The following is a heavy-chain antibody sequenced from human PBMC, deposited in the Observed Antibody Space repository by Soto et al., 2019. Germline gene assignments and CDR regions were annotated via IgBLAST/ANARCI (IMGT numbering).Heavy chain of an antibody. Sequence: QVQLQESGPGLVKPSETLSLTCAVSGGSISSSNWWSWVRQSPGKGLEWVGEIYHDGNTNYHPSLKSRVTMSVDKSKIQFSLKLTSVTAADTAVYYCARDRLGGWGVEGWGQGTLVSVSS. D-gene: IGHD3-16*01. J-gene: IGHJ1*01. CDR3: ARDRLGGWGVEG. CDR2: IYHDGNT. CDR1: GGSISSSNW. V-gene: IGHV4-4*02.